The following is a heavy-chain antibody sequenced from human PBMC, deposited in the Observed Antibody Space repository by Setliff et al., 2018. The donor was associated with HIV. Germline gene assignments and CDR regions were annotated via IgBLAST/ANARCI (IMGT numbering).Heavy chain of an antibody. J-gene: IGHJ4*02. CDR3: ARHPPKVAYYSSGPTNYLDY. Sequence: PSETLSLTCTVSGGSITSYYWNWIRQSPGKGLEWIGYIFDSGTTKYNPSVTSRVTISVDTSQNQFSLNLNSVTAADTAVYFCARHPPKVAYYSSGPTNYLDYWGRGTLVTVSS. CDR2: IFDSGTT. D-gene: IGHD3-10*01. V-gene: IGHV4-59*08. CDR1: GGSITSYY.